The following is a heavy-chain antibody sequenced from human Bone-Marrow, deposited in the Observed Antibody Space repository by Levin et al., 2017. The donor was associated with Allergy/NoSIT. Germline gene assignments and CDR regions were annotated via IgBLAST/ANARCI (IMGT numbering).Heavy chain of an antibody. CDR3: VRGGAGGWYNP. J-gene: IGHJ5*02. D-gene: IGHD1-26*01. Sequence: ASVKVSCAASGFAFSGSSIHWVRQASGKGLEWVGRIGYNAASFATIYTESMKGRFTISRDDSKDTAYLVIHSLKIEDTAVYYCVRGGAGGWYNPWGQGTLVTVSS. CDR1: GFAFSGSS. CDR2: IGYNAASFAT. V-gene: IGHV3-73*01.